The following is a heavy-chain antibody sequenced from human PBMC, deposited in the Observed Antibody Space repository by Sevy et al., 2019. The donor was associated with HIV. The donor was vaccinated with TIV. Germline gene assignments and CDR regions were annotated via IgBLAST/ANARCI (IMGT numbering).Heavy chain of an antibody. J-gene: IGHJ6*02. CDR2: ISYDGSNK. V-gene: IGHV3-30-3*01. D-gene: IGHD6-19*01. CDR3: AAGYSSGWYAKDYYGMDV. CDR1: AFTFSSYA. Sequence: GGSLRLSCAASAFTFSSYARHWVRQAPGKGLEWVAVISYDGSNKYYADSVKGRFTISRDNSKNTLYLQMNSLRAEDTAVYYCAAGYSSGWYAKDYYGMDVWGQGTTVTVSS.